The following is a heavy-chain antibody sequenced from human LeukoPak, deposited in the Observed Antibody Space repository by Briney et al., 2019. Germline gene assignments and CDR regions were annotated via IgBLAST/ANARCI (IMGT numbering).Heavy chain of an antibody. D-gene: IGHD2-21*01. CDR1: GFTFSSYA. V-gene: IGHV3-23*01. CDR2: ISGSGGST. CDR3: ARVIVVRDDAFDI. J-gene: IGHJ3*02. Sequence: LPGGSLRLSCAASGFTFSSYAMSWVRQAPGKGLEWVSAISGSGGSTYYADSVKGRFTISRDNSKNTLYLQMNSLRAEDTAVYYCARVIVVRDDAFDIWGQGTMVTVSS.